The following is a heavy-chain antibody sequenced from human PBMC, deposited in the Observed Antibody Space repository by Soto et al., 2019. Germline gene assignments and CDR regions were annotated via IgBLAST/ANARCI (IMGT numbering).Heavy chain of an antibody. CDR1: GFTFSSYS. CDR2: ISSSSSYI. V-gene: IGHV3-21*01. CDR3: ARAPYSNPNWCDP. Sequence: LRLSCAASGFTFSSYSMNWVRQAPGKGLEWVSSISSSSSYIYYADSVKGRFTISRDNAKNSLYLQMNSLRAEDTAVYYCARAPYSNPNWCDPWGQGTLVTVSS. J-gene: IGHJ5*02. D-gene: IGHD6-13*01.